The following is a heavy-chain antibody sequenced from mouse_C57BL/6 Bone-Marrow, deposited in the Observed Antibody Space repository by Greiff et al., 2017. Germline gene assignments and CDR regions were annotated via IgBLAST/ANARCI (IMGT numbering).Heavy chain of an antibody. CDR2: IYPRSGNT. V-gene: IGHV1-81*01. D-gene: IGHD1-1*01. J-gene: IGHJ3*01. CDR3: ARSLLRYPFAY. Sequence: VKLQESGAELARPGASVKLSCKASGYTFTSYGISWVKQRTGQGLEWIGEIYPRSGNTYYNEKFKGKATLTADKSSSTAYMELRSLTSEDSAVYFCARSLLRYPFAYWGQGTLVTVSA. CDR1: GYTFTSYG.